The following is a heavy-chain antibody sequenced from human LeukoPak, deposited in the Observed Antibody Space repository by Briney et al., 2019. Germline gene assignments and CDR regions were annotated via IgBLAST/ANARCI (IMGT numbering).Heavy chain of an antibody. J-gene: IGHJ4*02. D-gene: IGHD1-26*01. Sequence: SETLSLTCTVCVSFIRSYYWSWIRQPPGKGLECIGYIYYSGSTNYNPSLKSRVTISVDTSKNQFSLRLSSVTAAATAVYYCARHGGSYSFDYWGQGTLVTVSS. CDR3: ARHGGSYSFDY. V-gene: IGHV4-59*08. CDR1: VSFIRSYY. CDR2: IYYSGST.